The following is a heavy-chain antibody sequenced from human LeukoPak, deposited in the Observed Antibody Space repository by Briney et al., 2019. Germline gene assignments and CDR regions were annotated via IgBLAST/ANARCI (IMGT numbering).Heavy chain of an antibody. CDR2: ISGSGGST. J-gene: IGHJ3*01. D-gene: IGHD2-2*02. CDR3: AKDSAIVVVPAAIGDY. V-gene: IGHV3-23*01. Sequence: GGSLRLSCAASGFTFSSYAMSWVRQAPGKGLEWVSAISGSGGSTYYADSVKGRFTISRDNSKNTLYLQMNSLRAEDTAVYYCAKDSAIVVVPAAIGDYWGQGTMVTVSS. CDR1: GFTFSSYA.